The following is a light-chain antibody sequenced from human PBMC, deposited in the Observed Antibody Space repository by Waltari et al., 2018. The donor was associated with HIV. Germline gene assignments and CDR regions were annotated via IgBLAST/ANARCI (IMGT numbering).Light chain of an antibody. CDR2: DVT. Sequence: QSALTQPASVSGPLGRSITISCTGTRRDVGAYNYVSWYQQHPGKAPKLIIFDVTYRPSGVPSRFSGSKSGNTASPTISGLQPEDEADYYCSSYTSTNTCVFGSGTHVSAL. CDR1: RRDVGAYNY. J-gene: IGLJ1*01. CDR3: SSYTSTNTCV. V-gene: IGLV2-14*03.